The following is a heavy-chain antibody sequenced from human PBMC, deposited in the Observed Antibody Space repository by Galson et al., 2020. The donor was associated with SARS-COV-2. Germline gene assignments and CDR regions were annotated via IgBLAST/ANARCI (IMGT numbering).Heavy chain of an antibody. Sequence: LETSETLSLTCAVYGGSFSGYYWSWIRQPPGKGLEWIGEINHSGSTNYNPSLKSRVTISVDTSKNQFSLKLSSVTAADTAVYYCASSSWSYWYFDLWGRGTLVTVAS. CDR3: ASSSWSYWYFDL. J-gene: IGHJ2*01. CDR2: INHSGST. D-gene: IGHD6-13*01. CDR1: GGSFSGYY. V-gene: IGHV4-34*01.